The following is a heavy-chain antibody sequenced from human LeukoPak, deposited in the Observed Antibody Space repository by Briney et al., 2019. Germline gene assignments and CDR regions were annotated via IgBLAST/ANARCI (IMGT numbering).Heavy chain of an antibody. CDR3: VGGIGWQPDY. CDR1: PGITFSDYW. V-gene: IGHV3-7*03. J-gene: IGHJ4*02. D-gene: IGHD6-19*01. CDR2: IRQDGREK. Sequence: PGGSLRLCCAASPGITFSDYWMNWVRQAPGKGLEWVAIIRQDGREKLYLDSVKGRFTISRDNAKSSVYLQINSLRAEDTAVYYCVGGIGWQPDYWGQGTLVTVSS.